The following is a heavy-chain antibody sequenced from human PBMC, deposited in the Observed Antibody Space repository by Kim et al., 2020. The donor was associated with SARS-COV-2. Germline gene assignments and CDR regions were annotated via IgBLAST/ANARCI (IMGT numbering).Heavy chain of an antibody. CDR2: IIPIFGIA. J-gene: IGHJ6*02. Sequence: SVKVSCKASGGTFSSYSISWVRQAPGHGLEWMGGIIPIFGIANYAQKFQGRVTITADESTSTAYMELSSLRSEDTAVYYCARADPANGSGSNYGMDVWGQGTTVTVSS. CDR1: GGTFSSYS. D-gene: IGHD3-10*01. V-gene: IGHV1-69*13. CDR3: ARADPANGSGSNYGMDV.